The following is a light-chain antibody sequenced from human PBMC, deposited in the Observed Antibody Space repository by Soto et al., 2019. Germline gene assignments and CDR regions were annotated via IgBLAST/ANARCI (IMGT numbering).Light chain of an antibody. J-gene: IGKJ4*01. CDR2: DAS. V-gene: IGKV3-11*01. CDR3: QHRSNWLA. Sequence: EVVMTQSPATLSVSPGDKVSLSCRANQTISNMLAWYQQKPGQAPRLLIYDASNRATGIPARFSGSGSGTDFTLTITSLEPEDFAVYYCQHRSNWLAFGGGTKVDI. CDR1: QTISNM.